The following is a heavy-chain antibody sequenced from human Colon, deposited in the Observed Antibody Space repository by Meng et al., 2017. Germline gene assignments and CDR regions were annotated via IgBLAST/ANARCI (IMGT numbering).Heavy chain of an antibody. J-gene: IGHJ4*02. CDR2: ISSSSS. V-gene: IGHV3-21*01. Sequence: EVQLVESGGGRVMPGGSLRPSCAASGFTFSSYSMHWVRRVAGKGLEWVSSISSSSSYADSVKGRFTISRDNAKNSLYLQMNSLRAEDTAVYYCARGRVVVVASPSDYWGQGTLVTVSS. CDR1: GFTFSSYS. CDR3: ARGRVVVVASPSDY. D-gene: IGHD2-15*01.